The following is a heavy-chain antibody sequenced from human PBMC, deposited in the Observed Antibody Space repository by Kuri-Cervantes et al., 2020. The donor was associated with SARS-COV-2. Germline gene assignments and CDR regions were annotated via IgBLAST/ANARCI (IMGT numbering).Heavy chain of an antibody. J-gene: IGHJ3*02. CDR2: INSDGSST. CDR1: GFTFSSYW. Sequence: GESLKISCAASGFTFSSYWMHWVRQAPGKGLVWVSRINSDGSSTSYADSVKGRFTISRDNAKNTLYLQMNSLRAEDTAVYYCARDPAPTDSSGYYYGARAFDIWGQGTMVTVSS. D-gene: IGHD3-22*01. V-gene: IGHV3-74*01. CDR3: ARDPAPTDSSGYYYGARAFDI.